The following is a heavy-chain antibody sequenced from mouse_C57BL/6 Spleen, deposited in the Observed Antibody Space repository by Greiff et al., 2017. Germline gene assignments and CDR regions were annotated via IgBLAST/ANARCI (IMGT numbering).Heavy chain of an antibody. CDR2: INPNNGGT. V-gene: IGHV1-22*01. Sequence: EVQRVESGPELVKPGASVKMSCKASGYTFTDYNMHWVKQSHGKSLEWIGYINPNNGGTSYNQKFKGKATLTVNKSSSTAYMELRSLTSEDSAVYYCARRIYYGSSPFDYWGQGTTLTVSS. CDR1: GYTFTDYN. J-gene: IGHJ2*01. D-gene: IGHD1-1*01. CDR3: ARRIYYGSSPFDY.